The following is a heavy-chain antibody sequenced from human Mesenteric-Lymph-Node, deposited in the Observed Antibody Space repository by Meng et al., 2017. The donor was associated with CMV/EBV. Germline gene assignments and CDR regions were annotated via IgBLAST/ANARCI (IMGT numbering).Heavy chain of an antibody. Sequence: GGSLRLSCAVSGFDFSNYEMNWVRQAPGKGLEWVSYISSSGNTIYYADSVKGRFTISRDNTKNSLYLQMNSLRAEDTAVYYCAKDLGYWGQGTLVTVSS. CDR2: ISSSGNTI. CDR3: AKDLGY. V-gene: IGHV3-48*03. CDR1: GFDFSNYE. J-gene: IGHJ4*02.